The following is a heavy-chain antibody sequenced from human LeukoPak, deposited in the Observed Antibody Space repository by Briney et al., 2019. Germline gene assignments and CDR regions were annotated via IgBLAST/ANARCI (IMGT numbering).Heavy chain of an antibody. Sequence: GESLKISCKGSGYSFTSSWIGWVRQMPGKGLEWVGIIYPGDSDTRYSPSFQGQVTLTSDKSISTAYLLWSSLKTSDTAMYYCAKYSGPCNSSWVDYWGQGTLVTVSS. CDR1: GYSFTSSW. CDR3: AKYSGPCNSSWVDY. CDR2: IYPGDSDT. D-gene: IGHD6-13*01. J-gene: IGHJ4*02. V-gene: IGHV5-51*01.